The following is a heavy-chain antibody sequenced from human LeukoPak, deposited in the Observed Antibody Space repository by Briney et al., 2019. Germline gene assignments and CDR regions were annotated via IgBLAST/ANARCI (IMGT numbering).Heavy chain of an antibody. Sequence: GGSLRLSCVASGFTFNAYSMNWARQAPGKGLEWISYIRSRDGIVSYADSVKGRFTISTDTAKSSLFLQMNGLSADDTAVYYCVSDYVYAFDIWGQGTMVTVSS. CDR1: GFTFNAYS. CDR2: IRSRDGIV. V-gene: IGHV3-48*01. J-gene: IGHJ3*02. CDR3: VSDYVYAFDI. D-gene: IGHD3-16*01.